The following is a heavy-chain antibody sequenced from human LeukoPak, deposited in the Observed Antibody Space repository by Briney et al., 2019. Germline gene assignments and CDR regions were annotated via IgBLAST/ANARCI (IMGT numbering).Heavy chain of an antibody. D-gene: IGHD6-13*01. V-gene: IGHV4-30-2*01. J-gene: IGHJ5*02. CDR3: ARGTAAAGFDRFDP. CDR1: GGSNSSGGDS. Sequence: PSDTLSLTCAVSGGSNSSGGDSGRWIRQPPGKGLERIVYIYHNGSTYYNPSLKSRVTISVDRSKNQFSLKLSSVTAADTAVYYCARGTAAAGFDRFDPWGQGTLVTVSS. CDR2: IYHNGST.